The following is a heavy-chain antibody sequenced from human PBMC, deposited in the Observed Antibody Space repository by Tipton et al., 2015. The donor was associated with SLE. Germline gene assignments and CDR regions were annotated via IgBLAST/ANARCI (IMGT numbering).Heavy chain of an antibody. CDR3: ARLTYYDSSGYYYHDH. J-gene: IGHJ5*02. CDR2: VYTSGSA. D-gene: IGHD3-22*01. CDR1: GGSISSSDYC. V-gene: IGHV4-39*07. Sequence: TLSLTCTVSGGSISSSDYCWGWIRRPPGKGLEWLGIVYTSGSAYYNPSLNSRVSISVDTSKKQLSLRLSSVTAADTAVYYCARLTYYDSSGYYYHDHWGQGTLVTVSS.